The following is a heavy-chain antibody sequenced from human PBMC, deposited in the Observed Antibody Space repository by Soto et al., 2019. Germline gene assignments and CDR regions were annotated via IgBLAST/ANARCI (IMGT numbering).Heavy chain of an antibody. Sequence: ASVNVSCKASGYTFTSYAMHWVRQAPGQRLEWMGWINAGNGNTNYSQKFQGRVTITRDTSASTAYMELSSLRSEDTAVYYCARREGEDNWNYWGAFDIWGQGTMVTVSS. CDR2: INAGNGNT. CDR1: GYTFTSYA. CDR3: ARREGEDNWNYWGAFDI. D-gene: IGHD1-7*01. V-gene: IGHV1-3*01. J-gene: IGHJ3*02.